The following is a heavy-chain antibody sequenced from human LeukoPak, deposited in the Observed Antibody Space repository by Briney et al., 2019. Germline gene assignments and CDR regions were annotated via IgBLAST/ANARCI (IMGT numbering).Heavy chain of an antibody. Sequence: GSLRLSCAASGFTFSSYAMSWIRQPPGKGLEWIGSIYYSGSTYYNPSLKSRVTISVDTSKNQFSLKLSSVTAADTAVYYCARNLLVVVADNWFDPW. D-gene: IGHD2-15*01. CDR2: IYYSGST. CDR1: GFTFSSYA. CDR3: ARNLLVVVADNWFDP. J-gene: IGHJ5*02. V-gene: IGHV4-38-2*01.